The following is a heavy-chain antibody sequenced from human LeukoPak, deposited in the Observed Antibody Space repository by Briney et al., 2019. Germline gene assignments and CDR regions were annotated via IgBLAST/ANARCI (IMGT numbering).Heavy chain of an antibody. V-gene: IGHV3-23*01. CDR3: ARSAYNSGWYMFAIDY. CDR2: ISGSGDST. CDR1: GFTFTNYA. D-gene: IGHD6-19*01. Sequence: GGSLRLSCAASGFTFTNYAMSWVRLAPGKGLEWVSAISGSGDSTNYADSVKGRFTISRDNSQNTLYLQMNSLRAEDTAVYYCARSAYNSGWYMFAIDYWGQGTLVTVSS. J-gene: IGHJ4*02.